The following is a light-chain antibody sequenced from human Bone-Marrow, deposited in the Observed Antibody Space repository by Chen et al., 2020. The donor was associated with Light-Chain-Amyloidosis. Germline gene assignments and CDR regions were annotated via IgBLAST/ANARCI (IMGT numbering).Light chain of an antibody. J-gene: IGLJ3*02. Sequence: NFMLTQPHSVSESPGKTVIISCTLSSGSIATNYVQWYQQRPGSSPTTVIYEDDQRLSGVPDRFSGSIDRSSNSASLTISGLKTEDEADYYCQSYQGSSQGVFGGGTKLTVL. CDR1: SGSIATNY. CDR3: QSYQGSSQGV. CDR2: EDD. V-gene: IGLV6-57*01.